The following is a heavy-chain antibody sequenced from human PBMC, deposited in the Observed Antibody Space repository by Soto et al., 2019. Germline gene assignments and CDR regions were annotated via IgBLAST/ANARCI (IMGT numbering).Heavy chain of an antibody. Sequence: PSETLSLTCPFSCGSISSYYWSCIRHPPGKGLEWIGYIYHSGSAYYSPSLRGRISISLDTSTNQFSMRLRSVTAADTAVYYCGRLWVDASGFDVSDLWGQGAQVTVSS. CDR2: IYHSGSA. J-gene: IGHJ5*02. CDR3: GRLWVDASGFDVSDL. V-gene: IGHV4-59*04. D-gene: IGHD6-19*01. CDR1: CGSISSYY.